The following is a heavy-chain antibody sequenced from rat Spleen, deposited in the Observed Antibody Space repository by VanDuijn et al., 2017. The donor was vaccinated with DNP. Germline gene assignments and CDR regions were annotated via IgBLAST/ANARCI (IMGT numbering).Heavy chain of an antibody. J-gene: IGHJ4*01. CDR2: ISTGGGNT. CDR1: GFTFSNYG. CDR3: ARFDGYSYLYLMDV. D-gene: IGHD1-12*01. Sequence: EVQLVESGGGLVQPGRSLKLSCAASGFTFSNYGMAWVRQAPTKGLEWVASISTGGGNTYYRDSVKGRFTISRDNAKSTLYLQVDSLRSEETATYYCARFDGYSYLYLMDVWGQGTSVTVTS. V-gene: IGHV5S11*01.